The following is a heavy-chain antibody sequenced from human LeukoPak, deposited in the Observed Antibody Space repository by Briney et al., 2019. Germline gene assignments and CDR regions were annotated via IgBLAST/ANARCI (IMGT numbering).Heavy chain of an antibody. CDR1: GFTFSSYA. CDR3: AKGRGVTVTTSFDY. CDR2: ISYDGGNK. Sequence: PGGSLRLSCAASGFTFSSYAMHWVRQAPGKGLEWVAVISYDGGNKYYADSVKGRFTISRDNSKNTLYLQMNSLRAEDTAVYYCAKGRGVTVTTSFDYWGQGTLVTVSS. D-gene: IGHD4-17*01. J-gene: IGHJ4*02. V-gene: IGHV3-30*04.